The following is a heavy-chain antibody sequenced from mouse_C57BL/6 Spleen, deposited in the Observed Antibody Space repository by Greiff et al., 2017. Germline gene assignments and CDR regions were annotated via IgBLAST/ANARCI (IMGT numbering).Heavy chain of an antibody. CDR1: GYTFTSYT. CDR2: INTSSGYT. CDR3: ANYSSSPFAY. Sequence: QVQLQQSGAELARPGASVKMSCKASGYTFTSYTMHWVKQRPGQGLEWIGYINTSSGYTKYNQKFKDKATLTADKSTSPAYMQLSSLTSEASAFYYCANYSSSPFAYWGQGTLVTVSA. D-gene: IGHD1-1*01. J-gene: IGHJ3*01. V-gene: IGHV1-4*01.